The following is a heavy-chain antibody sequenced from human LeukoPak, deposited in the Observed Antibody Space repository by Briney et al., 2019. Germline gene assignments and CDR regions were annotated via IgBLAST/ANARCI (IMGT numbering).Heavy chain of an antibody. CDR1: GFTFSSYA. CDR3: ATLRKSLWIPEFDF. D-gene: IGHD1-1*01. Sequence: GGSLRLSCAASGFTFSSYAMHWVRQAPGKGLEWVTFIQYDGSKKYYADSVKGRFTISRDNSKNTLYLQMSSLRAEDTAVYYCATLRKSLWIPEFDFWGQGTLVTVSS. V-gene: IGHV3-30*02. CDR2: IQYDGSKK. J-gene: IGHJ4*02.